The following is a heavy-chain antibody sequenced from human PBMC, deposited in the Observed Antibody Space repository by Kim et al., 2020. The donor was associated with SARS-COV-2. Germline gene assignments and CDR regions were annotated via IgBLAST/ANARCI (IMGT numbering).Heavy chain of an antibody. CDR2: INQDGCAK. CDR1: GFTFSTFW. J-gene: IGHJ4*02. V-gene: IGHV3-7*03. Sequence: GGSLRLSCVVSGFTFSTFWMSWVRQAPGKGLEWVANINQDGCAKHYVDSVKGRFTISRDNAKNSLYLQMNSLRAEDTAMYYCAKSDTAVFTVGYWGQGTLVTVSS. D-gene: IGHD5-18*01. CDR3: AKSDTAVFTVGY.